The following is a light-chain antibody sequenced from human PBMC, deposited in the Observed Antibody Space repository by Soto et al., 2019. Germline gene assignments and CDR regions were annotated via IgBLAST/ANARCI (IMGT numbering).Light chain of an antibody. J-gene: IGKJ5*01. CDR2: GAS. CDR1: QSVGSD. CDR3: QQYKNWPTIS. V-gene: IGKV3-15*01. Sequence: ETVMTQSPATLSVSPGERATLSCRASQSVGSDLAWYQQKPCQAPRLLIYGASTRATGIPARFSGSASGTEFTLTITGLQSEDFAVYYCQQYKNWPTISFGQGTRLEIK.